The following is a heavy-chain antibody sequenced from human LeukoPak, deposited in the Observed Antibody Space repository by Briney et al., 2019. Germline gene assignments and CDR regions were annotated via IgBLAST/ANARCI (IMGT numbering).Heavy chain of an antibody. D-gene: IGHD4-17*01. J-gene: IGHJ6*03. CDR3: ARDYGDNLYYYYYYMDV. CDR2: INPNSGGT. Sequence: ASVTVSCKASGYTFTGYYMHWVRQAPGQGLAWMGWINPNSGGTNYAQKFQGRVTMTRDTSISTAYMELSRLRSDDTAVYYCARDYGDNLYYYYYYMDVWGKGTTVTVSS. CDR1: GYTFTGYY. V-gene: IGHV1-2*02.